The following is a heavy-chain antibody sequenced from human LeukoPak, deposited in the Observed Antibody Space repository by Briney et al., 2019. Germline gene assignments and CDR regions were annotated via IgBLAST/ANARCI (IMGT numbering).Heavy chain of an antibody. Sequence: SSETLSLTSTVSGGSISSYYWSWTRQPAGKGLEWIGRICTSGSTNYNPSLKSRVTMSVDTSKNQFSLKLSSVTAADTAVYYCARAVGSGSFQTYYYYMDVWGKGTTVTISS. CDR1: GGSISSYY. CDR2: ICTSGST. J-gene: IGHJ6*03. CDR3: ARAVGSGSFQTYYYYMDV. V-gene: IGHV4-4*07. D-gene: IGHD3-10*01.